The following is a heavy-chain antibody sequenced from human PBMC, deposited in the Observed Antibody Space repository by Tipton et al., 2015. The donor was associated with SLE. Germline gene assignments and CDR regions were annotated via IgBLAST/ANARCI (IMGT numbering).Heavy chain of an antibody. CDR1: GFTFSLFA. J-gene: IGHJ4*02. D-gene: IGHD4-17*01. CDR3: AKVPSRAPYGGDY. Sequence: VQLVQSGGGFVQPGGSLRLSCAASGFTFSLFAMSWVRQTPRKGLQWVSSISGSVDNTYYTDSVKGRFTISRDNSKNTVYLQMNSLRAEDTAVYYCAKVPSRAPYGGDYWGRGTLVTVSS. CDR2: ISGSVDNT. V-gene: IGHV3-23*04.